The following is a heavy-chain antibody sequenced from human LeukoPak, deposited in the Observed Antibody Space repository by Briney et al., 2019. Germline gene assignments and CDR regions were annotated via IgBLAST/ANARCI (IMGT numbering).Heavy chain of an antibody. CDR1: GFTFSSYA. V-gene: IGHV3-7*03. CDR3: ARDRDGGNFDY. J-gene: IGHJ4*02. Sequence: GGSLRLSCAASGFTFSSYAMSWVRQAPGKGLEWVANIKQDGSEKYYVDSVKGRFTISRDNAKNSLYLQMNSLRAEDTAVYYWARDRDGGNFDYWGQGPLVTVSS. CDR2: IKQDGSEK. D-gene: IGHD3-16*01.